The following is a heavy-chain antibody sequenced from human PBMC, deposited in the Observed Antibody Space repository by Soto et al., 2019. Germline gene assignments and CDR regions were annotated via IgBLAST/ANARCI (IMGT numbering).Heavy chain of an antibody. Sequence: QLLESGPGLVKPSETLSLTCTVSGGSISSSSYYWGWIRQPPGKGLEWIGSTYYSGSTYYNPSLKSRVTISVDTSKNQFSLKLSSVTAADTAVYYCARHGSGSYTTLDYWGQGTLVTVSS. CDR3: ARHGSGSYTTLDY. D-gene: IGHD1-26*01. CDR1: GGSISSSSYY. CDR2: TYYSGST. J-gene: IGHJ4*02. V-gene: IGHV4-39*01.